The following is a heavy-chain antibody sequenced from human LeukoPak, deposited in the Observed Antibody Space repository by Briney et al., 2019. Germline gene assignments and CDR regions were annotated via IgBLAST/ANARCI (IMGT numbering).Heavy chain of an antibody. V-gene: IGHV3-30*03. D-gene: IGHD3-10*01. CDR3: ATTRSYGSGSYYY. CDR2: ISYDGSNK. Sequence: GGSLRLSCAASGFTFSSYGMHWVRQAPGKGLEWVAVISYDGSNKYYADSVKGRFTISRDNSKNTLYLQMNSLRAEDTAVYNCATTRSYGSGSYYYWGQGTLVTVSS. J-gene: IGHJ4*02. CDR1: GFTFSSYG.